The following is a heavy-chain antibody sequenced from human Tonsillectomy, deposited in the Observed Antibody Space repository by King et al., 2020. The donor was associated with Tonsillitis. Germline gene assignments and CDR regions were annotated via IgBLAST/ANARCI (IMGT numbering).Heavy chain of an antibody. D-gene: IGHD6-13*01. CDR3: ARDGEFGQKLVPPYFDY. J-gene: IGHJ4*02. CDR2: ISSDGSNK. V-gene: IGHV3-33*05. CDR1: GFTFSNSG. Sequence: VQLVESGGGVGQPGRSLRLSCAASGFTFSNSGIHWVRQAPGKGLEWVAVISSDGSNKYYADSVKGRFTISRDNSKNTLFLRMNSLRAEDSAVYYCARDGEFGQKLVPPYFDYWGQGTLVTVSS.